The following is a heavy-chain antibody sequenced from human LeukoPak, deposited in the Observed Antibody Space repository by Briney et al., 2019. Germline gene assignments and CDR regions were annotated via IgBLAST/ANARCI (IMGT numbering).Heavy chain of an antibody. CDR1: GFTFSSYA. D-gene: IGHD3-22*01. CDR3: ATHTSGYYSIDY. Sequence: GSLRLSCAASGFTFSSYAMSWVRQAPGKGLEWVSAITGSDGSTYYADSVKGRFTISRDNSKNTLYLQMNSLRAEDTAVYYCATHTSGYYSIDYWGQGTLVTVSS. J-gene: IGHJ4*02. V-gene: IGHV3-23*01. CDR2: ITGSDGST.